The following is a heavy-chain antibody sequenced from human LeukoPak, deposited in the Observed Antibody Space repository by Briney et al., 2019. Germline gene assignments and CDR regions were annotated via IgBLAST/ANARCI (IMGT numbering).Heavy chain of an antibody. J-gene: IGHJ5*02. CDR3: ARNWVYGSSSERFDP. CDR2: IYYSGST. Sequence: SETLSLTCTVSGGSISSSSYYWGWIRQPPGKGLEWIGSIYYSGSTYYNPSLKSRVTISVDTSKNQFSLKLSSVTAADTAVYYCARNWVYGSSSERFDPWGQGTLVTVSS. D-gene: IGHD6-13*01. CDR1: GGSISSSSYY. V-gene: IGHV4-39*07.